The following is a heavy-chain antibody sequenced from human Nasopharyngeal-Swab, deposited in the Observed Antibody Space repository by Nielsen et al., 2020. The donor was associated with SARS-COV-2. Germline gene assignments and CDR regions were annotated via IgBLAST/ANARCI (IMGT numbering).Heavy chain of an antibody. CDR2: ISRSGDI. D-gene: IGHD6-13*01. Sequence: GSLRLSCAASGFTFSNFYMNWVRQAPGKGLEWVSSISRSGDIYYADSVKGRFTISRDNAKNSLYLQLNSLRADDTAVYYCARDPPIAPAGSGYFDSWGQGTLVTVSS. V-gene: IGHV3-69-1*01. J-gene: IGHJ4*02. CDR1: GFTFSNFY. CDR3: ARDPPIAPAGSGYFDS.